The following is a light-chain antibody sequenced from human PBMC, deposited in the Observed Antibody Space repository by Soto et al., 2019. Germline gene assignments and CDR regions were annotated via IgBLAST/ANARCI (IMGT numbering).Light chain of an antibody. CDR1: QSVNNNY. J-gene: IGKJ2*01. Sequence: EIVLTQSPGTLSLSPGERATLSCRASQSVNNNYLAWYQQKPGQAPRLLIYGESTRATGISDRFSGSGSGTDFTLTISRLEPEDVGVFYCHLYNRSPYNFGQGTKLEIK. CDR2: GES. CDR3: HLYNRSPYN. V-gene: IGKV3-20*01.